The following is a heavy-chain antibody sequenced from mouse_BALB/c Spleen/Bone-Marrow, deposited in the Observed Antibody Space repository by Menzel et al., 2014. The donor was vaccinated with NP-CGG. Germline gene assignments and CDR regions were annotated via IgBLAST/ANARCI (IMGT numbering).Heavy chain of an antibody. V-gene: IGHV5-9-3*01. J-gene: IGHJ2*01. CDR2: ISSAGIHT. CDR1: GFTFTSYA. CDR3: ARQDRVYYFDY. Sequence: EVQVVESGGGLVKPGGSLKLSCTASGFTFTSYAMSWVRQTPEKRLEWVATISSAGIHTYYVDTVKGRFTTSRDNAKNALFLHMSSLRSEDTAMYYCARQDRVYYFDYWGQGTTLTVSS.